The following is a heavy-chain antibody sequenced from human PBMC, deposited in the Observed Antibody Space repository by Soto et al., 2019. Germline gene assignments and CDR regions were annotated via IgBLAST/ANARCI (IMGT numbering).Heavy chain of an antibody. D-gene: IGHD2-21*02. V-gene: IGHV4-30-4*01. CDR2: IYYSGST. J-gene: IGHJ1*01. Sequence: SETLSLTCTVSGGSISSGDYYWSWIRQPPGKGLEWIGYIYYSGSTYYNPSLKSRVTISVDTSKNQFSLKLSSVTAADTAVYYCAGRPLYGGNSKYFQHWGQGTLVTVSS. CDR3: AGRPLYGGNSKYFQH. CDR1: GGSISSGDYY.